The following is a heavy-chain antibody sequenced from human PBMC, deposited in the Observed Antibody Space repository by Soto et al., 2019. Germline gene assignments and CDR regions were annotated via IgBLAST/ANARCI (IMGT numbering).Heavy chain of an antibody. CDR2: IGVDGVTT. J-gene: IGHJ4*02. Sequence: EVQLLESGGDLVQPGGSLRLSCVASGFTFSNFGMSWVRQAPGQGLQWVSIIGVDGVTTYYADSVRGRFTISRDNSKNTLYLQMNSLRAADTAIYYCVKDRTLAAPNDYFDYWGQGTRVTVSS. CDR1: GFTFSNFG. CDR3: VKDRTLAAPNDYFDY. D-gene: IGHD6-19*01. V-gene: IGHV3-23*01.